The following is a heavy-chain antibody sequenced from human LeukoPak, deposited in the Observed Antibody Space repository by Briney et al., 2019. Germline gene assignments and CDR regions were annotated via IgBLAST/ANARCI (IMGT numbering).Heavy chain of an antibody. CDR1: GYTLTELS. CDR2: IIPILGIA. J-gene: IGHJ6*02. CDR3: ARAYDSSGYLGYYYYGMDV. Sequence: SVKVSCKVSGYTLTELSMHWVRQAPGQGLEWMGRIIPILGIANYAQKFQGRVTITADKSTSTAYMELSSLRSEDTAVYYCARAYDSSGYLGYYYYGMDVWGQGTTVTVSS. V-gene: IGHV1-69*04. D-gene: IGHD3-22*01.